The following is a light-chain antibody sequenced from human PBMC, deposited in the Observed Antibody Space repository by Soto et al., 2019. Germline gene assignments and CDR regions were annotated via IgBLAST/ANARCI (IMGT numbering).Light chain of an antibody. J-gene: IGLJ1*01. CDR2: EVS. CDR3: SSYTSRSTLDYV. CDR1: SSDVGGYNY. V-gene: IGLV2-14*01. Sequence: QSVLTQPASVSGSPGQSITISCTGTSSDVGGYNYVSWYQQRPGKAPKLMIYEVSNRPSGVSNRFSGSKSGNTASLTISGLQAEDEADYYCSSYTSRSTLDYVFGSGTKV.